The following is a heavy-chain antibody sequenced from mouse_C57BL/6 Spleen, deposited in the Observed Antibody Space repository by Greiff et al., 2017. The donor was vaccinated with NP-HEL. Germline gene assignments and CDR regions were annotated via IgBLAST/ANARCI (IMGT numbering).Heavy chain of an antibody. V-gene: IGHV5-6*01. CDR1: GFTFSSYG. CDR3: ARHIGAWKYFDY. J-gene: IGHJ2*01. CDR2: ISSGGSYT. Sequence: EVKVVESGGDLVKPGGSLKLSCAASGFTFSSYGMSWVRQTPDKRLEWVATISSGGSYTYYPDSVKGRFTISRDNAKNTLYLQMSSLKSEDTAMYYCARHIGAWKYFDYWGQGTTLTVSS. D-gene: IGHD2-14*01.